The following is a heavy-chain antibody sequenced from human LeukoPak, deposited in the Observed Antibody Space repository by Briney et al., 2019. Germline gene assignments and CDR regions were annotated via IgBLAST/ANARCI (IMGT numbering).Heavy chain of an antibody. D-gene: IGHD4-17*01. CDR1: GGTFNRYG. Sequence: SVKVSCKASGGTFNRYGITWVRQAPGQGLEWMGGIIPIFGTTNYAQKFQGRVTITADKSTSTAYMELSSLRSEDTAVYYCARDLNDYGDYAGGDYWGQGTLVTVSS. CDR3: ARDLNDYGDYAGGDY. J-gene: IGHJ4*02. CDR2: IIPIFGTT. V-gene: IGHV1-69*06.